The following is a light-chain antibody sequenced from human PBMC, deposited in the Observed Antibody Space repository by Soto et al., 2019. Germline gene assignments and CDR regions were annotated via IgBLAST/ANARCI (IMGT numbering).Light chain of an antibody. J-gene: IGKJ2*01. V-gene: IGKV1-39*01. CDR3: QQSYSTLYT. CDR1: QSISSY. CDR2: AAS. Sequence: DIPMTQSPSSLSASVGDRVTITCRASQSISSYLNWYQQKPGKAPKLLIYAASSLQSGVPSRFSGSGSGTDFTLTISSLQPEDFATYDCQQSYSTLYTFGQGNKLEIK.